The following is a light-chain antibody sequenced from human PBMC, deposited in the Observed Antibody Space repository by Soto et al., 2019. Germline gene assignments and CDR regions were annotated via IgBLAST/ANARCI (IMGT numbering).Light chain of an antibody. CDR1: QSIGTW. V-gene: IGKV1-5*03. CDR2: QAS. CDR3: QQYQSYGIT. J-gene: IGKJ5*01. Sequence: DIQMTQSPSTLSASVGDRVTITCRASQSIGTWMAWYQQRPGKAPKLLIYQASNLQSGVPLRFSGGGSGTEFTLTINRLQPGDYATYYCQQYQSYGITFGQGTRLEMK.